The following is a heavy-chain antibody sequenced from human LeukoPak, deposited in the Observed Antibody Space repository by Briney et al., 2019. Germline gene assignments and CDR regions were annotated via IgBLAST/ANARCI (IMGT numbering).Heavy chain of an antibody. J-gene: IGHJ4*02. CDR1: GFTFSSYA. Sequence: GGSLRLSCSASGFTFSSYAMHWVRQAPGKGLEYVSAISSNGGSTYYADSVKGRFTISRDNSKNTLYLQMSSLRAEDTAVYYCRGAAAGTLFGYWGQGTLVTVSS. V-gene: IGHV3-64D*09. CDR3: RGAAAGTLFGY. CDR2: ISSNGGST. D-gene: IGHD6-13*01.